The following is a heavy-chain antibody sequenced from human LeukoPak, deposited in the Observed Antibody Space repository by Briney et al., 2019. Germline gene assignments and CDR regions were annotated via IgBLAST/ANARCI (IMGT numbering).Heavy chain of an antibody. D-gene: IGHD2-2*01. CDR2: IIPIFGTA. CDR3: ASKCSSTSCYYFDY. CDR1: GGTFSSYA. J-gene: IGHJ4*02. Sequence: GASVKVSCKASGGTFSSYAISWVRQAPGQGLEWMGGIIPIFGTANHAQKFQGRVTITADESTSTAYMELSSLRSEDTAVYYCASKCSSTSCYYFDYWGQGTLVTVSS. V-gene: IGHV1-69*13.